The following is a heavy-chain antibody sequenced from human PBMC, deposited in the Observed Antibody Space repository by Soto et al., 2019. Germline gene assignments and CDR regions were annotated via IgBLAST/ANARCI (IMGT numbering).Heavy chain of an antibody. J-gene: IGHJ4*02. CDR1: GFTFSSYA. V-gene: IGHV3-23*01. CDR3: AKGRTGCSSTSCLGTSFDY. CDR2: ISGSGGST. D-gene: IGHD2-2*01. Sequence: EVQLLESGGGLVQPGGSLRLSCAASGFTFSSYAMSWVRQAPGKGLEWVSAISGSGGSTYYADSVKGRFTISRDNSKNTLYLQMNSLRAEDTAVYYCAKGRTGCSSTSCLGTSFDYWGQGTLVTVSS.